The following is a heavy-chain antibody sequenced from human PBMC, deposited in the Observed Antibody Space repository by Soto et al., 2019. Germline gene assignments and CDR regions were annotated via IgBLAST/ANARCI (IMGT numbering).Heavy chain of an antibody. V-gene: IGHV3-23*01. CDR3: AKGLRGVMVYAAVASFDY. CDR1: GFTFSSYA. CDR2: ISGSGGST. D-gene: IGHD2-8*01. Sequence: PGGSLRLSCAASGFTFSSYAMSWVRQAPGKGLEWVSAISGSGGSTYYADSVKGRFTISRDNSKNTLYLQMNSLRAEDTAVYYCAKGLRGVMVYAAVASFDYWGQGTLVTVSS. J-gene: IGHJ4*02.